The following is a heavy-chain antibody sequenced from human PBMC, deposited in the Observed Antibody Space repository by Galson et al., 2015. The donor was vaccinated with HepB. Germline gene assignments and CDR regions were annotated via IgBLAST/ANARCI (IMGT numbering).Heavy chain of an antibody. V-gene: IGHV3-74*03. CDR2: INGEGTTT. CDR1: GFAFSSNW. J-gene: IGHJ4*02. CDR3: ARAYDSSGYYPNSELDC. Sequence: SLRLSCAASGFAFSSNWMHWVRQVPGKGLVWVSRINGEGTTTTYADSVRGRFTISRDNAKNTLYLQMNSLRVEDTAVYYCARAYDSSGYYPNSELDCWGPGTQVTVSS. D-gene: IGHD3-22*01.